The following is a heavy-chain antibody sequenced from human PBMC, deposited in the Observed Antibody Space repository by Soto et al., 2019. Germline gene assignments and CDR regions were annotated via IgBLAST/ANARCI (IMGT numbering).Heavy chain of an antibody. Sequence: QMQLVQSGPEVKKPGTSVKVSCKASGFTFTSSAMQWVRQARGQRLEWIGWIVVGSGNTNYAQKFQERVTITRDMSPSTASMELSSLRSEDTAVYYCAAGPITFYGEQHWYFDLWGRGTLVTVSS. CDR3: AAGPITFYGEQHWYFDL. CDR2: IVVGSGNT. V-gene: IGHV1-58*02. D-gene: IGHD4-17*01. J-gene: IGHJ2*01. CDR1: GFTFTSSA.